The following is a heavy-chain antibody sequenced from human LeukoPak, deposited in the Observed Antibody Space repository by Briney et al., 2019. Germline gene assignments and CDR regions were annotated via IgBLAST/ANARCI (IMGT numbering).Heavy chain of an antibody. CDR2: INPNSGGT. CDR1: GYTFTGYY. D-gene: IGHD6-6*01. V-gene: IGHV1-2*02. Sequence: ASVKVSCKASGYTFTGYYMHWVRQAPGQGLEWMGWINPNSGGTNYAQKFQGRVTMTRDTSISTAYMELSRPRSDDTAVYYCARESGYSSSSFNPWGQGTLVTVSS. CDR3: ARESGYSSSSFNP. J-gene: IGHJ5*02.